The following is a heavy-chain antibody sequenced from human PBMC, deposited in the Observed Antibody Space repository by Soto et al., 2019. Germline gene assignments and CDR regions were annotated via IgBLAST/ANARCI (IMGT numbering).Heavy chain of an antibody. CDR1: GFTFITYG. CDR2: ISAYNGDT. V-gene: IGHV1-18*01. J-gene: IGHJ4*02. D-gene: IGHD5-18*01. CDR3: ARKAMGAPVDQ. Sequence: QVQLVQSGAEVKKPGASVKVSCKASGFTFITYGFTWVRQAPGQGLEWMGWISAYNGDTHYAQKVQCRGTMTTDPSTSTAYMELRSLTSDDTGVDYCARKAMGAPVDQWGQGTLVIVSS.